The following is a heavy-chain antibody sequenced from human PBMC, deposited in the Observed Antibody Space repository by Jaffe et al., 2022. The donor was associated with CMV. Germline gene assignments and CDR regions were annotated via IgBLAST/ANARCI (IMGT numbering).Heavy chain of an antibody. D-gene: IGHD2-15*01. CDR1: GFTFSNYA. CDR3: AKYFCASRCYRNYDY. Sequence: EVQLLESGGDLVQPGGSLRLSCAASGFTFSNYAMTWVRQVPGKGLEWVSSIGSEEGGNTYYADSVKGRFTISRDNSKSTLYLQMNSLRAEDTAIYYCAKYFCASRCYRNYDYWGQGALVTVSS. J-gene: IGHJ4*02. V-gene: IGHV3-23*01. CDR2: IGSEEGGNT.